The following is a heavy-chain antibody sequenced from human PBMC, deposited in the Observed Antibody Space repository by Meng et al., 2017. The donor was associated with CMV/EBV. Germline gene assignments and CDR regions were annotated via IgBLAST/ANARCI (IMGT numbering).Heavy chain of an antibody. D-gene: IGHD6-13*01. CDR2: IYPGDSDT. CDR3: ARPIAAAGNDYYGMDV. Sequence: GESLKISCKGSGYSFTSYWIGWVRQMPGKGLEWMGIIYPGDSDTRYSPSFQGQVTISADKSISTAYLQWSSLQASDTAMYYCARPIAAAGNDYYGMDVWGQGTTVTVSS. CDR1: GYSFTSYW. V-gene: IGHV5-51*01. J-gene: IGHJ6*02.